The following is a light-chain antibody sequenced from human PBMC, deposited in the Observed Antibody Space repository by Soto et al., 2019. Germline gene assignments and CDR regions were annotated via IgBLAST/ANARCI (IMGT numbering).Light chain of an antibody. V-gene: IGKV3D-15*01. J-gene: IGKJ1*01. CDR3: QQRKNWPT. CDR1: QSVSSN. CDR2: DAS. Sequence: IVMTQSPATLSVSPWERATLSCRASQSVSSNLAWYQQKPGQAPRLLIYDASNRATGIPARFSGSGSGTDFTLTISSLQPEDFAVYYCQQRKNWPTFGQGTKVDIK.